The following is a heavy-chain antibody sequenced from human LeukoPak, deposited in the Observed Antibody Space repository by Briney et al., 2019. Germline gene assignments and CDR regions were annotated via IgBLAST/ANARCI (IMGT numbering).Heavy chain of an antibody. CDR3: ARDPYYYDRSGYYPAVSWFDP. CDR1: GYTFTSYG. D-gene: IGHD3-22*01. V-gene: IGHV1-18*01. CDR2: ISAYNGNT. J-gene: IGHJ5*02. Sequence: ASVKVSCKASGYTFTSYGISWVRQAPGQGLEWMGWISAYNGNTNYAQKLQGRVTMTTDTSTSTAYMELRSLRSDDTAVYYCARDPYYYDRSGYYPAVSWFDPWGQGTLVPVSS.